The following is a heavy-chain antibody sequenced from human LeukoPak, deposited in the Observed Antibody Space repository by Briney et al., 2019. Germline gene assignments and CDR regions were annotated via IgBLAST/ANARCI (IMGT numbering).Heavy chain of an antibody. CDR2: IYYSGST. J-gene: IGHJ4*02. CDR3: ARQTGSGLFTLP. D-gene: IGHD3/OR15-3a*01. V-gene: IGHV4-39*01. Sequence: SETLSLTCTVSGGSISSSSYYWGWIRQPPGKGLEWIGSIYYSGSTYYNPSLKSRVTISVDTSKNQFSLKLSSVTAADTAVYYCARQTGSGLFTLPGGQGTLVTVSS. CDR1: GGSISSSSYY.